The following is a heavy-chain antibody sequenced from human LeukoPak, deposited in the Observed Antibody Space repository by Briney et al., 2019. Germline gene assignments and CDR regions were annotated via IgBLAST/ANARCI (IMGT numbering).Heavy chain of an antibody. D-gene: IGHD7-27*01. J-gene: IGHJ6*03. CDR1: GGSFSGYY. CDR2: INHSGST. V-gene: IGHV4-34*01. CDR3: ARGSWDYYYYYMDV. Sequence: PSETLSLTCAVSGGSFSGYYWSWIRQPPGKGLEWIGEINHSGSTNYNPSLKSRVTISVDTSKNQFSLKLSSVTAADTAVYYCARGSWDYYYYYMDVWGKGTTVTVSS.